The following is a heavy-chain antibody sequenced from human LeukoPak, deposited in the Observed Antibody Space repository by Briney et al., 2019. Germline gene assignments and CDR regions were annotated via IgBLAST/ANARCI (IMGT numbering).Heavy chain of an antibody. Sequence: GGSLRLSCAASGFTFGSYAMSWVRQAPGKGLEWVSAISGSGGSTYYADSVKGRFTISRDNSKNTLYLQMNSLRAEDTAVYYCATPRFRYYYGPFPFDYWGQGTLVTVSS. CDR1: GFTFGSYA. CDR2: ISGSGGST. CDR3: ATPRFRYYYGPFPFDY. J-gene: IGHJ4*02. D-gene: IGHD3-10*01. V-gene: IGHV3-23*01.